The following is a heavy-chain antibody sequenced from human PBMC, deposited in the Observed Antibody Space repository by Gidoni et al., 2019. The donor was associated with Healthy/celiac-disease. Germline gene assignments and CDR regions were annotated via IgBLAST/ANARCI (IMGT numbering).Heavy chain of an antibody. CDR1: GFTFGDYA. Sequence: EVQLVESGGGLVQPGRSLRLSCTASGFTFGDYAMSWFRQAPGKGLEWVGFIRSKAYGGTTEYAASVKGRFTISRDDSKSIAYLQMNSLKTEDTAVYYCTRDDSGSHYDFWSGQPPHDYWGQGTLVTVSS. D-gene: IGHD3-3*01. J-gene: IGHJ4*02. CDR3: TRDDSGSHYDFWSGQPPHDY. CDR2: IRSKAYGGTT. V-gene: IGHV3-49*03.